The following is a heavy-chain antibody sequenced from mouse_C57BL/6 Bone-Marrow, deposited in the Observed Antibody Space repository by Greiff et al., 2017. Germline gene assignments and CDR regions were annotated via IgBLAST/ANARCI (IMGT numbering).Heavy chain of an antibody. CDR1: GFTFTDYY. D-gene: IGHD2-1*01. V-gene: IGHV7-3*01. CDR2: IRNKANGYTT. J-gene: IGHJ4*01. CDR3: ARSLWYPYYAMDY. Sequence: DVMLVESGGGLVQPGGSLSLSCAASGFTFTDYYMSWVRQPPGKALEWLGFIRNKANGYTTEYSASVKGRFTISRDNSQSILYLQMNALRAEDSATYYCARSLWYPYYAMDYWGQGTSVTVSS.